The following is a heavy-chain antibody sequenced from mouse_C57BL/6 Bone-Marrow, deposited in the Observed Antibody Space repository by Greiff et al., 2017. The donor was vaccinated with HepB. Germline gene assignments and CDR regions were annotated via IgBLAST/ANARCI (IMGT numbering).Heavy chain of an antibody. CDR2: IRNKANGYTT. CDR1: GFTFTDYY. Sequence: EVKLVESGGGLVQPGGSLSLSCAASGFTFTDYYMSWVRQPPGKALEWLGFIRNKANGYTTEYSASVKGRFTISRDNSQSILYLQMNALRAEDSATYYCARYPYYDSPRYFDVWGTGTTVTVSS. J-gene: IGHJ1*03. V-gene: IGHV7-3*01. D-gene: IGHD2-4*01. CDR3: ARYPYYDSPRYFDV.